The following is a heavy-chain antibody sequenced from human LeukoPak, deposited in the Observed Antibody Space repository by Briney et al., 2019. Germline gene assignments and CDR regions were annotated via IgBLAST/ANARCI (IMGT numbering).Heavy chain of an antibody. CDR1: GFTFSTYG. V-gene: IGHV3-48*04. CDR2: ISSSSSTI. D-gene: IGHD3-9*01. Sequence: GGSLRLSCAASGFTFSTYGMNWVRQAPGKGLEWVSYISSSSSTIYYADSVKGRFTISRDNAKNSLYLQMNSLRAEDTAVYYCARDRALRYFDWSSPFDYWGQGTLVTVSS. J-gene: IGHJ4*02. CDR3: ARDRALRYFDWSSPFDY.